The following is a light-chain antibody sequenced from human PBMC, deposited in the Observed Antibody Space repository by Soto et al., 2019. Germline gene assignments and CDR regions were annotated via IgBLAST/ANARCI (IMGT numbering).Light chain of an antibody. V-gene: IGKV1-5*01. CDR1: QSSSSW. CDR2: DAS. J-gene: IGKJ4*01. CDR3: QQYNSHPLT. Sequence: DIQIAQSPSTLSASVGDRVTIACRASQSSSSWLAWYQQKPGKAPKLLIYDASSLESGVPSRFSGSGSGTEFTLTISSLQPDDFATYYCQQYNSHPLTFGGGTKVDIK.